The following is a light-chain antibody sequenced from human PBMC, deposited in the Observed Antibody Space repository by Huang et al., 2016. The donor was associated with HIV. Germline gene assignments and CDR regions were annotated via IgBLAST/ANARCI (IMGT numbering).Light chain of an antibody. Sequence: EIVLTQSPATLSLSPGERATLSCRASQRVSSHLAWYQQKPGQAPRLLIYDTSNRATGIPARFSGSGSGTDFTLTISSLEPEDFAVYYCQQRLNWPLITFGQGTRLEIK. J-gene: IGKJ5*01. CDR3: QQRLNWPLIT. V-gene: IGKV3-11*01. CDR2: DTS. CDR1: QRVSSH.